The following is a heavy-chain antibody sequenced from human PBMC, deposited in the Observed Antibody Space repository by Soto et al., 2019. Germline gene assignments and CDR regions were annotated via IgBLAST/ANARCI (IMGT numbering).Heavy chain of an antibody. D-gene: IGHD6-13*01. V-gene: IGHV4-4*02. J-gene: IGHJ4*02. CDR1: GDSIISSNW. CDR3: ATGLSSSWYSHNDS. CDR2: IYHSGST. Sequence: QVQLQESGPRLVKPSGTLSLTCGVSGDSIISSNWWSWVRQPLGKGLEWIGEIYHSGSTHYNPSLKSRVTMSVDKSKNPFSLKLTSVTAADTAVYFCATGLSSSWYSHNDSWGQGTLVTVSS.